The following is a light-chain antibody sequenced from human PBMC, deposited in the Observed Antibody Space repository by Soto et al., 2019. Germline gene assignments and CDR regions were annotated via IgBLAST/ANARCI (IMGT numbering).Light chain of an antibody. CDR3: CSYANRSTVV. Sequence: QSVLTQPASVSGSPGQSITISCTGTSSDVGSYNLVSRYQQHPGKAPKVMIYEGSKRPSGVSNRFSGSKSGNTASLTISGLQAEDEADYYCCSYANRSTVVFGGGTKLTVL. CDR2: EGS. J-gene: IGLJ2*01. V-gene: IGLV2-23*01. CDR1: SSDVGSYNL.